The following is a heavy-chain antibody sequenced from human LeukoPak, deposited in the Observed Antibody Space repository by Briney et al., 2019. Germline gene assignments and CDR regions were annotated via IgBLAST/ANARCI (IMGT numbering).Heavy chain of an antibody. Sequence: GASVKVSCKASGYTFTGYYMHWVRQAPGQGLEWMGWINPNSGGTNYAQKFQGRVTMTRDTSISTAYMELSRLRSDDTAVYYCASLAVAGTPDYYDYWGQGTLVTVSP. CDR1: GYTFTGYY. CDR2: INPNSGGT. CDR3: ASLAVAGTPDYYDY. V-gene: IGHV1-2*02. J-gene: IGHJ4*02. D-gene: IGHD6-19*01.